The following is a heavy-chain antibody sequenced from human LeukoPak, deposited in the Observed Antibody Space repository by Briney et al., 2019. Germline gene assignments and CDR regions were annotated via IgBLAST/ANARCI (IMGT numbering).Heavy chain of an antibody. CDR1: GFPFSSYE. Sequence: GGSLRLSCAASGFPFSSYEMTWVRQAPGKGLEWISYISSSGGPIHYSDSVKGRFTVSRDNAKNSLYLQMSSLRAEDTAVYYCARGGDSYSSGYYFRFEHWGQGTLVTVSS. CDR3: ARGGDSYSSGYYFRFEH. V-gene: IGHV3-48*03. J-gene: IGHJ4*02. CDR2: ISSSGGPI. D-gene: IGHD3-22*01.